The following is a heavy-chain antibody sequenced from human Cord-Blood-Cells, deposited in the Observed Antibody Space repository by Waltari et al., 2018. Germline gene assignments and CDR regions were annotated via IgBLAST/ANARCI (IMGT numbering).Heavy chain of an antibody. CDR2: INHRGST. CDR3: ARQEASSSSYWYFDL. Sequence: QVQLQQWGAGLLKPSETLSLTCAVYGGSFSGYYWSWIRQPPGKGLEWIGEINHRGSTNYNPSLKSRVTISVDTSKNQFSLELSSVTAADTAVYYCARQEASSSSYWYFDLWGRGTLVTVSS. V-gene: IGHV4-34*01. CDR1: GGSFSGYY. J-gene: IGHJ2*01. D-gene: IGHD6-6*01.